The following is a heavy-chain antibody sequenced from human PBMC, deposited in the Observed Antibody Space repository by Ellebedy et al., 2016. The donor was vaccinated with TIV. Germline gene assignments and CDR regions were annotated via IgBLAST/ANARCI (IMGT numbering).Heavy chain of an antibody. V-gene: IGHV3-23*01. CDR2: ISGGGGST. D-gene: IGHD3-3*01. Sequence: GESLKISCAASGFTFSSYAMSWVRQAPGKGLEWVSGISGGGGSTVYADSVKGRLTISRENAKNALFLQMDGLRVDDSAVYYCVGFGVFNLWGQGAPVTVSS. CDR1: GFTFSSYA. CDR3: VGFGVFNL. J-gene: IGHJ5*02.